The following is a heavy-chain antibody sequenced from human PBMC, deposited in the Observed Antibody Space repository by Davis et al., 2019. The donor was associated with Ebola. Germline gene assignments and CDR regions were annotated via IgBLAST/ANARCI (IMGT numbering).Heavy chain of an antibody. J-gene: IGHJ5*02. Sequence: SETLSLTCSVSGGSFTNYYWSWLRQFPGMGLEWIGHIHHSGGTNYNTSLKSRVTISIDNSKRQPSLKLSPVTAADPATYFCAGAWVTHSWFQPWGQGTQVTVSS. D-gene: IGHD2-21*02. CDR2: IHHSGGT. V-gene: IGHV4-59*12. CDR1: GGSFTNYY. CDR3: AGAWVTHSWFQP.